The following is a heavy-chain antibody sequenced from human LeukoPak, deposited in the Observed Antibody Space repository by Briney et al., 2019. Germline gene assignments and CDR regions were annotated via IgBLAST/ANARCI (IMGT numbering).Heavy chain of an antibody. Sequence: GGSLRLSCAASGFTFSSYGMHWVRQAPGKGLEWVAVISYDGSNKYYADSVKGRFTISRDNSKNTLYLQMNSLRAEDTAVYYCAKDQGGSPGGIDYWGQGTLVTVSS. CDR3: AKDQGGSPGGIDY. CDR1: GFTFSSYG. D-gene: IGHD3-10*01. J-gene: IGHJ4*02. V-gene: IGHV3-30*18. CDR2: ISYDGSNK.